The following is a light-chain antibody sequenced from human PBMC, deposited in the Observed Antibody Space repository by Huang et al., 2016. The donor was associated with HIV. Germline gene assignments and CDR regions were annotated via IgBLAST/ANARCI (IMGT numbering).Light chain of an antibody. J-gene: IGKJ1*01. CDR3: HQYNDWPPWT. CDR2: GAS. V-gene: IGKV3-15*01. Sequence: EIVMTQSPATLSVSPGERAILLCRASQNIDTNVAWYQQKPVQAPRLLIFGASTRATGISARFTGGGSETEFTLTINSVQSEDVAMYYCHQYNDWPPWTFGQGTRVEI. CDR1: QNIDTN.